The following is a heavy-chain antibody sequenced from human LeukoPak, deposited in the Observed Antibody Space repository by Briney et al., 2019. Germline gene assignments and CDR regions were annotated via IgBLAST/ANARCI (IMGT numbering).Heavy chain of an antibody. J-gene: IGHJ4*02. D-gene: IGHD6-19*01. CDR3: ARVPESGGWPSGVDY. CDR1: GYTFTSYG. Sequence: ASVKVSCKASGYTFTSYGISWVRQAPGQGLEWMGWISAYNGNTNYAQKLQGRVTMTTDTSTSTAYMELRSLRSDDTAVYYCARVPESGGWPSGVDYWGQGTPVTVSS. CDR2: ISAYNGNT. V-gene: IGHV1-18*04.